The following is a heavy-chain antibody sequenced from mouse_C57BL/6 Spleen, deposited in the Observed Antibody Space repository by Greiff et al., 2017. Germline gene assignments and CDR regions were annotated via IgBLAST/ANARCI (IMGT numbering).Heavy chain of an antibody. CDR2: ISDGGSYT. V-gene: IGHV5-4*01. D-gene: IGHD4-1*01. Sequence: EVMLVESGGGLVKPGGSLKLSCAASGFTFSSYAMSWVRQTPEQRLEWVATISDGGSYTYYPDNVKGRFTISRDNAKNNLYLQRSHLKSEDTAMYYCAREAGPAWFAYWGQGTLVTVSA. CDR3: AREAGPAWFAY. J-gene: IGHJ3*01. CDR1: GFTFSSYA.